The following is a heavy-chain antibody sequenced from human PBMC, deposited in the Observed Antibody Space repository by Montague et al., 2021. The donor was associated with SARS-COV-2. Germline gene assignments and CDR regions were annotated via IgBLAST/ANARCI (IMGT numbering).Heavy chain of an antibody. CDR3: ASDSHIGSTRPFSGYGMDV. V-gene: IGHV6-1*01. J-gene: IGHJ6*02. CDR1: GDSVSRNNAA. Sequence: CAISGDSVSRNNAAWNWIRQSPSRGLEWLGRANYRSKWHYDYAVSVKSRILIIPNTSENQFSLQLSSVTLEDTDVYYCASDSHIGSTRPFSGYGMDVWGQGTTVTVSS. CDR2: ANYRSKWHY. D-gene: IGHD2-21*01.